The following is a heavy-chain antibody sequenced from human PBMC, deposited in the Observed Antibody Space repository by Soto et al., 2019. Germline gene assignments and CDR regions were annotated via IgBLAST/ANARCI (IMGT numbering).Heavy chain of an antibody. D-gene: IGHD2-15*01. CDR3: ARTSLVVAAATREDY. CDR2: INSDGSST. Sequence: EVQLVESGGALVQPGGSLSLSCAASGFTFSSYWMHWVRQPQGKGLVWVSRINSDGSSTSYADSVKGRFTISRDNAKNTLYLQMNSLRAEDTAVYYCARTSLVVAAATREDYWGQGTLVTVSS. CDR1: GFTFSSYW. J-gene: IGHJ4*02. V-gene: IGHV3-74*01.